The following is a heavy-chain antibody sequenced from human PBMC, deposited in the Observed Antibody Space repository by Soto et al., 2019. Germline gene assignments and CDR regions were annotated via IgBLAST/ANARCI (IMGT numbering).Heavy chain of an antibody. Sequence: EGQLAESGGGLAQPGGSLRLSCAASGFTLSGYAMDWVRQAPGKGLEYVSGISSNGVGTYYANSVQGRFTISRDNSKNTVYLQMGRLRPEDMAVYYCARRARPDFYYLDVWGKGTTVTVSS. D-gene: IGHD6-6*01. V-gene: IGHV3-64*01. CDR3: ARRARPDFYYLDV. CDR1: GFTLSGYA. CDR2: ISSNGVGT. J-gene: IGHJ6*03.